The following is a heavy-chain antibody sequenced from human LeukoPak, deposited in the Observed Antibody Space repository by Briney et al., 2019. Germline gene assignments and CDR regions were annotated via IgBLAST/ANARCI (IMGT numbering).Heavy chain of an antibody. V-gene: IGHV1-69*01. CDR2: IIPIFGTA. CDR3: ARGNVVGARNGMDV. D-gene: IGHD1-26*01. CDR1: GGTFSSYA. Sequence: SVKVSCKASGGTFSSYAISWVRQAPGQGLEWMGGIIPIFGTANYAQKFQGRVTITADESTSTAYMELSSLRSEDTAVYYCARGNVVGARNGMDVWGQGTTVTVSS. J-gene: IGHJ6*02.